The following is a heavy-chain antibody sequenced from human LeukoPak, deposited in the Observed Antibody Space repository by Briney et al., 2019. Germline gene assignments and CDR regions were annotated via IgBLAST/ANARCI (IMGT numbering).Heavy chain of an antibody. V-gene: IGHV4-34*01. CDR1: GGSFSGYY. Sequence: SETLSLTCAVYGGSFSGYYWSWIRQPPGKGLEGIGEINHSGSTNYNPSLKSRVTISVDTSKNQFSLKLSSVTAADTAVYYCASVPGYYDSSGYANYWGQGTLVTVSS. CDR2: INHSGST. J-gene: IGHJ4*02. D-gene: IGHD3-22*01. CDR3: ASVPGYYDSSGYANY.